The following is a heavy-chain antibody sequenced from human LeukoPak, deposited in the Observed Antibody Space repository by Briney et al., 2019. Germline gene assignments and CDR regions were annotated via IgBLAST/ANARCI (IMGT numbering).Heavy chain of an antibody. J-gene: IGHJ4*02. CDR1: GFTFSGSA. CDR3: VPGGVIVVATSDY. CDR2: IRSKANSYAT. D-gene: IGHD3-22*01. Sequence: QPGGSLRLSCAASGFTFSGSAMHWVRQASGKGLEWVGRIRSKANSYATAHAASVKGRFTISRDDSKNTAYLQMNSLKTEDTAVYYCVPGGVIVVATSDYWGQGTLVTVSS. V-gene: IGHV3-73*01.